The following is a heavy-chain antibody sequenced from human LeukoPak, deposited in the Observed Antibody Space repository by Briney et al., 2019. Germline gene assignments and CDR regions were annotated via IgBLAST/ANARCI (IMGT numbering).Heavy chain of an antibody. CDR1: GYTLTELS. J-gene: IGHJ4*02. D-gene: IGHD3-22*01. Sequence: ASVKVSCKVSGYTLTELSMHWVRQAPGQRLEWMGWINAGNGNTKYSQKFQGRVTITRDTSASTAYMELSSLRSEDTAVYYCAREGDYYDSSGYYGPFDYWGQGTLVTVSS. CDR3: AREGDYYDSSGYYGPFDY. V-gene: IGHV1-3*01. CDR2: INAGNGNT.